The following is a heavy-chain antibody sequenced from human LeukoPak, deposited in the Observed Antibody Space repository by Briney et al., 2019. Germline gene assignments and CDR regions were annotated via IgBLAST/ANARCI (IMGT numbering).Heavy chain of an antibody. J-gene: IGHJ6*04. CDR1: GGSISSSNW. CDR3: ARGGVTMVRGPQPYYYGMDV. Sequence: SGTLSLTCAVSGGSISSSNWWSWVRPPPGKGLEWIGEIYNSGSTNYNPSLKSRVTISVDKSKNQFSLKLSSVTAADTAVYYCARGGVTMVRGPQPYYYGMDVWGKGTTVTVSS. V-gene: IGHV4-4*02. D-gene: IGHD3-10*01. CDR2: IYNSGST.